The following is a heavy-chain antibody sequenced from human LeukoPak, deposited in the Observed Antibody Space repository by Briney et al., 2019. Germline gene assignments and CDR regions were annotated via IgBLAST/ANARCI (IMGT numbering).Heavy chain of an antibody. V-gene: IGHV6-1*01. CDR2: TYYRSKWSN. CDR3: ATGKGHNIPMIEYYFDY. D-gene: IGHD3-22*01. CDR1: GDSVSSNSAT. Sequence: SQTLSLTCAISGDSVSSNSATWNWIRQSPSRGLEWLRRTYYRSKWSNHYGVSVKSRITINPDTSKNQFSLQLNSATPDDTALYFCATGKGHNIPMIEYYFDYWGQGTLVTVSS. J-gene: IGHJ4*02.